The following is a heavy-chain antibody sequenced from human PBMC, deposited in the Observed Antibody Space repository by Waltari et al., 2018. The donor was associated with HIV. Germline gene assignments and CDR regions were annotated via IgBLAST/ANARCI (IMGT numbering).Heavy chain of an antibody. D-gene: IGHD1-26*01. CDR1: GISISTYA. V-gene: IGHV3-23*01. CDR2: IRGDGAGT. Sequence: VQLLESGGGLVQPGGSLRLSCAASGISISTYAMSWVRQAPGKGLEWVSAIRGDGAGTFYVDSVKGRFTVSRDSSKNTLHLQMSSLRVEDTALYYCAVRTVGATYYWGQGTLVTVSS. J-gene: IGHJ4*02. CDR3: AVRTVGATYY.